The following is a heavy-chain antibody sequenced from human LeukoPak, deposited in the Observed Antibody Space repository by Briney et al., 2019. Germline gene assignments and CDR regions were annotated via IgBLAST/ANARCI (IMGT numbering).Heavy chain of an antibody. Sequence: SETLFLTCTVSGGSISSYYWGWIRQPPGKGLEWIGSIYHSGSTYYNPSLKSRVTISVDTSKNQFSLKLSSVTVADTAVYYCAREEAVAGISFDYWGQGTLVTVSS. CDR1: GGSISSYY. D-gene: IGHD6-19*01. CDR3: AREEAVAGISFDY. V-gene: IGHV4-38-2*02. J-gene: IGHJ4*02. CDR2: IYHSGST.